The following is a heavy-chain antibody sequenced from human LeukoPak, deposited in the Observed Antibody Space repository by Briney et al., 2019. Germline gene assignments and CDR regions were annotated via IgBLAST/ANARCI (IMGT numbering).Heavy chain of an antibody. CDR3: VKDDGWVQYAN. Sequence: GGSLRLSCAASGFTFSTYAMSWVREAPGKGREWVSSVSGSGGNTHYADSVKGRFTISRDNSKNTLSLQMNSLRAEDTAVYYCVKDDGWVQYANWGQGTLVTVSS. CDR1: GFTFSTYA. J-gene: IGHJ4*02. CDR2: VSGSGGNT. D-gene: IGHD5-24*01. V-gene: IGHV3-23*01.